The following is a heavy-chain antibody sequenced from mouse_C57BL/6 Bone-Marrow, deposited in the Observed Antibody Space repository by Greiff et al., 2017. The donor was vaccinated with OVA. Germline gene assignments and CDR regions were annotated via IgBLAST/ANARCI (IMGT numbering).Heavy chain of an antibody. D-gene: IGHD2-4*01. CDR1: GYTFTNYW. CDR3: ARVYDYDGGDWYFDV. Sequence: VQLQQSGAELVRPGTSVKMSCKASGYTFTNYWIGWAKQRPGHGLEWIGDIYPGGGYTNYNEKFKGKATLTADKSSSTAYMQFSSLTSEDSAIYYCARVYDYDGGDWYFDVWGTGTTVTVSS. CDR2: IYPGGGYT. J-gene: IGHJ1*03. V-gene: IGHV1-63*01.